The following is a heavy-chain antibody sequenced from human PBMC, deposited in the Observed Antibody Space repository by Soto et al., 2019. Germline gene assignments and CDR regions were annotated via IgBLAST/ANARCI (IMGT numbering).Heavy chain of an antibody. CDR2: IIPIFGTA. V-gene: IGHV1-69*13. D-gene: IGHD3-22*01. J-gene: IGHJ4*02. Sequence: GASVKVSCKASGGTFSSYAISWVRQAPGQGLEWMGGIIPIFGTANYAQKFQGRVTITADESTSTAYMELSSLRSEDTAVYYCARERKYYYDSSGYYYSVSFEYWCQGPLVTVSS. CDR3: ARERKYYYDSSGYYYSVSFEY. CDR1: GGTFSSYA.